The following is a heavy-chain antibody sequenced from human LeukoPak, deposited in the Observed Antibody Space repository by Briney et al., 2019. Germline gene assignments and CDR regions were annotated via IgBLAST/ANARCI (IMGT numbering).Heavy chain of an antibody. CDR1: GFGFSSYA. CDR3: ARGAYDTGGYYFYFDS. J-gene: IGHJ4*02. V-gene: IGHV3-33*01. Sequence: GGSLRLSCAASGFGFSSYAMDWVRQAPGKGLEWVALISFDGGNKYYADSVKGRFTISRDNSKKTLYLQMNSLRAEDTAVYYCARGAYDTGGYYFYFDSWGQGTLVTVSS. D-gene: IGHD3-22*01. CDR2: ISFDGGNK.